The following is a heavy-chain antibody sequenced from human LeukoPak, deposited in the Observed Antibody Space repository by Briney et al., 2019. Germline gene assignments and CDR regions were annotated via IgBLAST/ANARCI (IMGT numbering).Heavy chain of an antibody. Sequence: GGSLRLSCATSGFTFSDHLMHWLRQAPGKGLEWVGLIENKASSYTTEYAASVRGRFTISRDDSKNSLYLQMNSLKIEDTAVYYCGDLGSGNIGPGGQGTLVTVSS. V-gene: IGHV3-72*01. CDR3: GDLGSGNIGP. D-gene: IGHD3-10*01. J-gene: IGHJ5*02. CDR1: GFTFSDHL. CDR2: IENKASSYTT.